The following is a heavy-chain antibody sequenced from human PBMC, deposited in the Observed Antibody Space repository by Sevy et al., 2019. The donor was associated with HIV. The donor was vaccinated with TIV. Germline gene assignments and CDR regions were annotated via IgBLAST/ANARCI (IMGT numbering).Heavy chain of an antibody. J-gene: IGHJ4*02. D-gene: IGHD5-12*01. CDR3: ARVPCPSGYDCLFDY. CDR1: GYTFTSYD. Sequence: ASVKVSCKASGYTFTSYDINWVRQATGQGLEWMGWMNPNSGNTGYAQKFQGRVTMTRNTSISTTYMELSSLRSEDTAVYYCARVPCPSGYDCLFDYWGQGTLVTVSS. V-gene: IGHV1-8*01. CDR2: MNPNSGNT.